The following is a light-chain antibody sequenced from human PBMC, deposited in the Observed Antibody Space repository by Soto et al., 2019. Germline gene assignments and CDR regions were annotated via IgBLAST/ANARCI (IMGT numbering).Light chain of an antibody. J-gene: IGKJ1*01. CDR1: QGVSDW. CDR3: QQYDISPPPWT. Sequence: DIQMTQSPSSVSASVGDSVTITCRASQGVSDWVAWYQQKPGEAPKLLIYGSSSLLSGIPDRFSGSGSGTDFTLTISRLEPEDSAVYYCQQYDISPPPWTFGQGTKVDIK. V-gene: IGKV1-12*01. CDR2: GSS.